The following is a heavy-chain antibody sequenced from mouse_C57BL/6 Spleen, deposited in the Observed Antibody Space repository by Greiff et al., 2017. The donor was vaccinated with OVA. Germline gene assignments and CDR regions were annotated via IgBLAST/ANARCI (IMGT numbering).Heavy chain of an antibody. Sequence: EVKLVESGGDLVKPGGSLKLSCAASGFTFSSYGMSWVRQTPDKRLEWVATISSGGSYTYYPDSVQGRFTISRDNAKNTLYLQMSSLKSEDTAMYYCAKDGYSDAMDYWGQGTSVTVSS. V-gene: IGHV5-6*02. CDR1: GFTFSSYG. J-gene: IGHJ4*01. CDR2: ISSGGSYT. D-gene: IGHD2-3*01. CDR3: AKDGYSDAMDY.